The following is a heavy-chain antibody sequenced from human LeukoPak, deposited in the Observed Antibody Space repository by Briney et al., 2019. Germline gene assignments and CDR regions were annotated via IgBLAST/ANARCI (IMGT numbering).Heavy chain of an antibody. D-gene: IGHD3-9*01. CDR3: ARGKGYDILTGFPRPYYYYGMDV. J-gene: IGHJ6*02. Sequence: PSETLSLTCTISGGSISNHYWSWIRQPPGKGLEWIGEINHSGSTNYNPSLKSRVTISVDTSKNQFSLKLSSVTAADTAVYYCARGKGYDILTGFPRPYYYYGMDVWGQGTTVTVSS. V-gene: IGHV4-34*01. CDR2: INHSGST. CDR1: GGSISNHY.